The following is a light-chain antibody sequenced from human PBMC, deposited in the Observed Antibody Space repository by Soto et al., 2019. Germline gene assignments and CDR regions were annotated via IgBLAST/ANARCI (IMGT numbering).Light chain of an antibody. CDR1: QSVTSN. CDR2: DAS. Sequence: EIVMTQSPATLSVSPGERATLSCRASQSVTSNFAWYQQKPGQAPRLLIYDASTRATGIPARFSGSGSGTEFTLTISSLRSEDFAVYYCQQYNNWPPWTFGRGTKV. CDR3: QQYNNWPPWT. V-gene: IGKV3-15*01. J-gene: IGKJ1*01.